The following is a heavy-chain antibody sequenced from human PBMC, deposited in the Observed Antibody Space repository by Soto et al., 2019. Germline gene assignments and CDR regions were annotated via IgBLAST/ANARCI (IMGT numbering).Heavy chain of an antibody. CDR2: IYHSGST. J-gene: IGHJ6*02. Sequence: SETLSLTCAVSGGSISSGGYSWSWIRQPPGKGLEWIGYIYHSGSTYYNPSLKSRVTISVDRSKNQFSLKLSSVTAADTAVYYCARALIAVAGTDHYYYGIDGWGQGTTVTVSS. CDR1: GGSISSGGYS. D-gene: IGHD6-19*01. V-gene: IGHV4-30-2*01. CDR3: ARALIAVAGTDHYYYGIDG.